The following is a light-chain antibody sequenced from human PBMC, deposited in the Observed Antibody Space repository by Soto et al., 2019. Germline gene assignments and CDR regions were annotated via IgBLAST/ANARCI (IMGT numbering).Light chain of an antibody. Sequence: QSALTQPPSASGSPGQSVTISCTVTSSDVGGYKYVSWYQQHPGKAPKVMIYEVDRRPSGVPDRFSGSQSGNTASLTVSGLQAEYEADYFCTAYAGSNNLVFGGGTQLTVL. CDR3: TAYAGSNNLV. V-gene: IGLV2-8*01. CDR1: SSDVGGYKY. J-gene: IGLJ2*01. CDR2: EVD.